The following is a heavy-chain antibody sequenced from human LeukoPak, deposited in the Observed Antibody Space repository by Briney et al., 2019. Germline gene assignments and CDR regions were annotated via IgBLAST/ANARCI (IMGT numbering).Heavy chain of an antibody. J-gene: IGHJ5*02. CDR2: ISGSGGST. CDR3: ARPNSGSYYWFDP. V-gene: IGHV3-23*01. Sequence: GGSLRLSCAASAFTFSNYAMSWVRQAPGKGLEWVSAISGSGGSTFYADSVKGRFTISRDNAKNSLYLQMNSLRAEDTAVYYCARPNSGSYYWFDPWGQGTLVTVSS. D-gene: IGHD1-26*01. CDR1: AFTFSNYA.